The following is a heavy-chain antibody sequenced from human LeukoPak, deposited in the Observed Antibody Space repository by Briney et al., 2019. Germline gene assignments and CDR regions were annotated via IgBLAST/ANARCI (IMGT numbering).Heavy chain of an antibody. CDR1: GGTFSSYA. J-gene: IGHJ4*02. CDR3: ARAPMVRGVIINYYFDY. CDR2: IIPIFGTA. V-gene: IGHV1-69*13. D-gene: IGHD3-10*01. Sequence: ASVKVSCKASGGTFSSYAISWVRQAPGQGLEWMGGIIPIFGTANYAQKFQGRVTITADESTSTAYMELSSLRSEDTAVYYCARAPMVRGVIINYYFDYWGQGTLVTVSS.